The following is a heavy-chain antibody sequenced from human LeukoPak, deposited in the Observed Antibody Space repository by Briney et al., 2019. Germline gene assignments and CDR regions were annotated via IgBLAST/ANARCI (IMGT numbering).Heavy chain of an antibody. CDR3: ARGYCSGGSCLNLNGY. V-gene: IGHV3-33*01. CDR1: GFTFSNYG. D-gene: IGHD2-15*01. J-gene: IGHJ4*02. Sequence: GGSLRLSCAASGFTFSNYGFHWVRQAPGKGLEWVAVIWYDGSKKYYADSVKGRFTISRDNSKNTVYLQMNSLRAEDTAVYYCARGYCSGGSCLNLNGYWGQGTLVTVSS. CDR2: IWYDGSKK.